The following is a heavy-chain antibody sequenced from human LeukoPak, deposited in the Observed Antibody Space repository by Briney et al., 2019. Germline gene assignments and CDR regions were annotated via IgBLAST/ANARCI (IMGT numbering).Heavy chain of an antibody. CDR1: GGSISSGGYY. J-gene: IGHJ3*02. D-gene: IGHD4-23*01. Sequence: PSQTLSLTCTVSGGSISSGGYYWSWIRQHPGKGLEWIGYIYYSGSTYYNPSLKSRVTISVDTSKNQFSLKLSSVTAADTAVYYCARDRVYGGNSQEAFDIWGQGTMVTVSS. CDR3: ARDRVYGGNSQEAFDI. CDR2: IYYSGST. V-gene: IGHV4-31*03.